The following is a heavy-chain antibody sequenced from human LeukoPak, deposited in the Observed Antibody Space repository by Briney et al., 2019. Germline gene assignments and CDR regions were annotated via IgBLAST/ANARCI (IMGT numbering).Heavy chain of an antibody. Sequence: SETLSLTCTVSGGSISSYYWSWIRQPPGKGLEWIGFIYYSGNTNYNPSLKSRVTISVYTSKNQFSLKLSSVTAADTAVYYCARVQQLADYYYYGMDVWGKGTLVTVSS. CDR2: IYYSGNT. CDR3: ARVQQLADYYYYGMDV. CDR1: GGSISSYY. J-gene: IGHJ6*04. V-gene: IGHV4-59*01. D-gene: IGHD6-13*01.